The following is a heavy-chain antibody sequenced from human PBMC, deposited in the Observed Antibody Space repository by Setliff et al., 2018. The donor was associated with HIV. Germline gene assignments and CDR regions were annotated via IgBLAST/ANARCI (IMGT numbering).Heavy chain of an antibody. J-gene: IGHJ4*02. CDR1: GFTFGDYS. V-gene: IGHV3-23*01. CDR2: TTSNGRTT. Sequence: GGSLRLSCIASGFTFGDYSMSWVRQAPGKGLAWVSATTSNGRTTDYAESVRGRFILSRDNSGNTLYLQMTSLRAEDTATYYCAKAWGSGYPSFESALMFDVWGQGTLVTVSS. CDR3: AKAWGSGYPSFESALMFDV. D-gene: IGHD3-16*01.